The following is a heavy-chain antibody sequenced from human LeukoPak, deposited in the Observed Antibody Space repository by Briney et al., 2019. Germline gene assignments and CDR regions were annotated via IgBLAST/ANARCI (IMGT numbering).Heavy chain of an antibody. Sequence: ASVKVSCKASGYTFNDYYVHWVRQAPGQGLEWMAWINPNSGGTNYAQKFQGRVTMTRDTSTSTVYMELSSLRSEDTAVYYCARGPSITMVRGGQWYYYMDVWGKGTTVTISS. J-gene: IGHJ6*03. D-gene: IGHD3-10*01. CDR1: GYTFNDYY. CDR2: INPNSGGT. V-gene: IGHV1-2*02. CDR3: ARGPSITMVRGGQWYYYMDV.